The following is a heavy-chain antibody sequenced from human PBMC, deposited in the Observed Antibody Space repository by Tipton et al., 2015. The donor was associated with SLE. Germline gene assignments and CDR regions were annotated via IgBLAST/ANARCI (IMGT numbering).Heavy chain of an antibody. CDR1: GFTFSSYA. CDR2: ISYDGSNK. Sequence: SLRLSCAASGFTFSSYAMHWVRQAPGKGLEWVGLISYDGSNKYYTDSVQGRFTISRDNPKNMVYLQMNSLRAEDTALYYCARDRSSSSWYFDSWGQGSLVIVSS. CDR3: ARDRSSSSWYFDS. D-gene: IGHD6-13*01. J-gene: IGHJ4*02. V-gene: IGHV3-30-3*01.